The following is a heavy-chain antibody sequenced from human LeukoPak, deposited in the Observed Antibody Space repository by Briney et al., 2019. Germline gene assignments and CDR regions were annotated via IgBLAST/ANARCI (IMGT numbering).Heavy chain of an antibody. J-gene: IGHJ4*02. CDR1: GFTFSSYS. Sequence: GGSLRLSCAASGFTFSSYSMNWVRQAPGKGLEWVSVIYTGGITYYADSVKGRFTVSRDDSKNTLSLQMNSLRAEDTSIYYCARDRVTSRNYYFDDWGQGTLVTVSS. D-gene: IGHD1-7*01. CDR2: IYTGGIT. CDR3: ARDRVTSRNYYFDD. V-gene: IGHV3-66*01.